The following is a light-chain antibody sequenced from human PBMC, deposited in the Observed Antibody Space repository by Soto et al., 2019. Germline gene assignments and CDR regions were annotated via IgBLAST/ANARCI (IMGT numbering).Light chain of an antibody. CDR2: EVS. CDR3: TSYTSSSTYV. J-gene: IGLJ1*01. V-gene: IGLV2-14*01. Sequence: QSALTQPASVSGSPGQSITISCTGTSSDVGTYDYVSWYQQHPGKAPKLIIYEVSNRPSGVSDRFSGSKSDNTASLSISGLQAEDEADYYCTSYTSSSTYVFGTGTKLTVL. CDR1: SSDVGTYDY.